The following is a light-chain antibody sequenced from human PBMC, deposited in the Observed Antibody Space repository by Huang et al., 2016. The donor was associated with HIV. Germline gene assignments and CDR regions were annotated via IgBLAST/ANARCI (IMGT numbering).Light chain of an antibody. CDR1: QSVSSSY. CDR3: QQYGSSPA. Sequence: EIVLTQSPATLSLSPGERATLSCGAIQSVSSSYLAWYQQKPGLAPRLLIYDASSRATGIPDRFSGSGSGTDFFLTISRLEPEDFAVYYCQQYGSSPAFGGGTKVEIK. CDR2: DAS. V-gene: IGKV3D-20*01. J-gene: IGKJ4*01.